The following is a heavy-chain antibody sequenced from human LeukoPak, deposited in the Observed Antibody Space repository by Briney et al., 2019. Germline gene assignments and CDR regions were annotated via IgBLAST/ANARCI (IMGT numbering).Heavy chain of an antibody. V-gene: IGHV4-4*07. CDR2: IYTSGST. D-gene: IGHD3-22*01. CDR1: GGSISSYY. J-gene: IGHJ2*01. Sequence: SETLSLTCTVPGGSISSYYWSWIRQPAGKGLEWIGRIYTSGSTNYNPSLKSRVTMSVDTSKNQFSLKLSSVTAADTAVYYCARVESGGYYYDSSGYYPRFWYFDLWGRGTLVTVSS. CDR3: ARVESGGYYYDSSGYYPRFWYFDL.